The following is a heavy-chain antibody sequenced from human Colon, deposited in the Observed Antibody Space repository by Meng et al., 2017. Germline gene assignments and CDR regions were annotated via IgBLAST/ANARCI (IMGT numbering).Heavy chain of an antibody. D-gene: IGHD5-12*01. J-gene: IGHJ4*02. V-gene: IGHV6-1*01. CDR3: SWLPWDFDY. Sequence: QVPLQHAEPGLVRSLHSLALTCAIYGDRVCSNCTRWHWVKQPPWIGLEWFGQIAYSCTFINHRAIMCIVTMTIHSSKNLISLTLTSMTVEYTATASCSWLPWDFDYWGQGTLVTVSS. CDR2: IAYSCTFIN. CDR1: GDRVCSNCTR.